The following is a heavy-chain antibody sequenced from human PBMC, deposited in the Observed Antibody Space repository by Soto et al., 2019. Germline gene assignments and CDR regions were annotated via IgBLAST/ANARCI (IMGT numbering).Heavy chain of an antibody. CDR1: RFTFSSYG. Sequence: QEQLVESGGGLVQPGRSLRLSCEASRFTFSSYGMHWVRQAPGKGLEWVAVISYVGDYKYYADSVKGRFTISRDNSKNMLCLHMNSLGGDDTAVYYFAKGTTVTPSPSLDLWGRGTLVSVSS. J-gene: IGHJ2*01. D-gene: IGHD4-17*01. CDR2: ISYVGDYK. V-gene: IGHV3-30*18. CDR3: AKGTTVTPSPSLDL.